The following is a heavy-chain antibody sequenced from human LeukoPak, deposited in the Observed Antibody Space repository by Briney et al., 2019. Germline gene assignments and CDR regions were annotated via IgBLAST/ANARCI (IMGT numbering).Heavy chain of an antibody. CDR3: AKGGLGLEYYFDY. J-gene: IGHJ4*02. CDR2: ISWNSGSI. Sequence: GGSLRLSCAASGFTFSSYGMHWVRQAPGKGLEWVSGISWNSGSIGYADSVKGRFTISRDNAKNSLYLQMNSLRAEDTALYYCAKGGLGLEYYFDYWGQGTLVTVSS. CDR1: GFTFSSYG. V-gene: IGHV3-9*01. D-gene: IGHD3-16*01.